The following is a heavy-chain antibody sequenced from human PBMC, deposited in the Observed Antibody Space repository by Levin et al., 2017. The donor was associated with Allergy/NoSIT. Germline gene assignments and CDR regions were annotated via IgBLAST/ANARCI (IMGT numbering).Heavy chain of an antibody. CDR1: GYSFTSYW. CDR2: IFPGDSDT. V-gene: IGHV5-51*01. CDR3: ARRDSEGSNSFDD. D-gene: IGHD2-15*01. Sequence: GESLKISCKASGYSFTSYWFGWVRQKPGKGLEWMGLIFPGDSDTRYSPSFQGQIIMSVDKSISTAYLQWSSLKSSDSAIYYCARRDSEGSNSFDDWGQGTLVTVSS. J-gene: IGHJ4*02.